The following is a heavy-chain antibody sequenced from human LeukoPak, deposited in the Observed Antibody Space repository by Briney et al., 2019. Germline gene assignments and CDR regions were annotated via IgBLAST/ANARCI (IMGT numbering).Heavy chain of an antibody. CDR1: GYTFISYG. V-gene: IGHV1-18*01. CDR2: INAYNGNT. D-gene: IGHD3-10*01. CDR3: ARDGSGNWFDP. Sequence: VSVKVSCKASGYTFISYGISWVRQAPGQGLEWMGWINAYNGNTNYAQKFQDRFSMTTDTSTSTAYMELRSLRSDDTAIYYCARDGSGNWFDPWGQETLVTVSS. J-gene: IGHJ5*02.